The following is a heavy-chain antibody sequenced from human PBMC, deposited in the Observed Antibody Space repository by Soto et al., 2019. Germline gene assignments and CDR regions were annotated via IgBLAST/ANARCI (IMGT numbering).Heavy chain of an antibody. Sequence: QVQLVESGGGVVQPGRSLRLSCAASGFTFISHGMHWVRQAPGKGLEWVALISYDGTKKYYADSVKGRFTISRDNSKNTLDLQMDSLRAEDTALYYCAKDQYSYGTYNYGMDVWGQGTTVTVSS. J-gene: IGHJ6*02. CDR3: AKDQYSYGTYNYGMDV. D-gene: IGHD5-18*01. CDR1: GFTFISHG. CDR2: ISYDGTKK. V-gene: IGHV3-30*18.